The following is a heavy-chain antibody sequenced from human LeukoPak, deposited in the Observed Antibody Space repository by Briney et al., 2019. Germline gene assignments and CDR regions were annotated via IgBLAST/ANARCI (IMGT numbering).Heavy chain of an antibody. V-gene: IGHV3-20*04. J-gene: IGHJ4*02. CDR3: ARQTYCSGGSCYSDY. CDR1: GFTFDDYG. CDR2: INWNGGST. D-gene: IGHD2-15*01. Sequence: QSGGSLRLSCAASGFTFDDYGMSWVRQAPGKGLEWVSGINWNGGSTGYADSVKGRFTISRDNAKNSLYLQMNSLRAEDTAVYYCARQTYCSGGSCYSDYWGQGTLVTVSS.